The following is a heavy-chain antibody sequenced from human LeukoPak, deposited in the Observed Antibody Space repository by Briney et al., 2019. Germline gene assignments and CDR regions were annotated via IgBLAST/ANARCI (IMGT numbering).Heavy chain of an antibody. CDR2: IKTDGSST. CDR3: AKETFDP. Sequence: GGSLRLSCAASGFTFSSYWMHWVRQAPGKGLVWVSRIKTDGSSTDYADSVKGRFTISRDNTKNTLYLQMNSLRAEDTAVYYCAKETFDPWGQGTLVTVSS. CDR1: GFTFSSYW. J-gene: IGHJ5*02. V-gene: IGHV3-74*01.